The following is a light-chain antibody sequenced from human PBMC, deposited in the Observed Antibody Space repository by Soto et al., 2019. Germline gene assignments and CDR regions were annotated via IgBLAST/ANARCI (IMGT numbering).Light chain of an antibody. Sequence: QSVLTQPASVSGSPGQSVTISCTGPRSDIGDSNFISWYQHSPGKAPRLLIYQVNNRPSGVSGRFSGSKAGNTASLTISRLLDDDEADYFCASFRSGTILVFGSGTKVTVL. J-gene: IGLJ1*01. V-gene: IGLV2-14*01. CDR1: RSDIGDSNF. CDR3: ASFRSGTILV. CDR2: QVN.